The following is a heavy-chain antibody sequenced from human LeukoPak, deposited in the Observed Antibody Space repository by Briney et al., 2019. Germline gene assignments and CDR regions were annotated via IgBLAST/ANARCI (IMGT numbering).Heavy chain of an antibody. CDR1: GFTFSVSV. J-gene: IGHJ4*02. D-gene: IGHD6-13*01. V-gene: IGHV3-23*05. CDR2: VSSSGSNT. Sequence: GGSLRLSCAASGFTFSVSVMNWVRQAPGKGLEWVSGVSSSGSNTYYAESVKGRFTISRDNRKNTVHLQMNSLRAEDTAMYYCAKEGGYASSWIWGQGILVTVSS. CDR3: AKEGGYASSWI.